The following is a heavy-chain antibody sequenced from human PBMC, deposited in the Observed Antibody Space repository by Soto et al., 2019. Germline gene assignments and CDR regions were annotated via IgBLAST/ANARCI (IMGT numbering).Heavy chain of an antibody. V-gene: IGHV3-74*01. CDR2: INSDGSGT. CDR1: EFTFSSYW. D-gene: IGHD3-10*01. Sequence: EVQLVESGGGLVQPGGSLRLSCAASEFTFSSYWMHWVRQAPGKGLMWVSRINSDGSGTSYAYSVKGRFTISRDNAKNTLYLQMNSLRVEDTAVFYCARGWVNYGSGSYDVWGQGTTVTVSS. J-gene: IGHJ6*02. CDR3: ARGWVNYGSGSYDV.